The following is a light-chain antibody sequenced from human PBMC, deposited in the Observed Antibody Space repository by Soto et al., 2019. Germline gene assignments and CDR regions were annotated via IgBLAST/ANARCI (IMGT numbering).Light chain of an antibody. CDR3: QHYSTWLWT. J-gene: IGKJ1*01. Sequence: EIVMTQSPATLSVSPGERATLSCRASQSVDSKLAWYQQKPGQGPRLLIYGASSRATGIPARFSGSGSGTEFTITISSLQYEDFAVYYCQHYSTWLWTFGQGTKVEIK. V-gene: IGKV3-15*01. CDR1: QSVDSK. CDR2: GAS.